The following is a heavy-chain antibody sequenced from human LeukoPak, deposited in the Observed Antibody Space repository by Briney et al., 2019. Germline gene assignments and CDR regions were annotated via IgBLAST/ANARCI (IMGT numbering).Heavy chain of an antibody. CDR2: IYSGGST. V-gene: IGHV3-53*01. Sequence: GGSLRLSCAASGFTFSSYGMHWVRQAPGKGLEWVSVIYSGGSTYYADSVKGRFTISRDNSKNTLYLQMNSLRAEDTAVYYCARAIFSLAAFDIWGQGTMVTVSS. D-gene: IGHD6-13*01. J-gene: IGHJ3*02. CDR3: ARAIFSLAAFDI. CDR1: GFTFSSYG.